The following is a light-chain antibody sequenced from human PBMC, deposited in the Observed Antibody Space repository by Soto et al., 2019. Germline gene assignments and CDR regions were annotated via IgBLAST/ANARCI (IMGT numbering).Light chain of an antibody. J-gene: IGLJ1*01. CDR3: YSYTSSSTLV. CDR2: EVS. Sequence: ALTHPASVSGSPGQSITISCTGTRSDVGGYNYVSWYQQHPGKAPKLMIYEVSNRPSGVSNRFSGSKSGNTASLTISGLQAEDEADYYCYSYTSSSTLVFGTGTKVTGL. V-gene: IGLV2-14*01. CDR1: RSDVGGYNY.